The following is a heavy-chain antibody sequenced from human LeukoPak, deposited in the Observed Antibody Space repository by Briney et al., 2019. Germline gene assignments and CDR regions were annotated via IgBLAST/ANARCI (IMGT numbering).Heavy chain of an antibody. CDR1: GGSFSSYA. CDR2: IIPIFGTA. CDR3: ARESTNYYDSTGYYYGPVY. Sequence: SVKVSCKASGGSFSSYAISWVRQAPGQGLEWMGGIIPIFGTANYAQNFRGRVTITADESTSTAYMELSNLRSEDTAVYYRARESTNYYDSTGYYYGPVYWGQGTLVTVSS. J-gene: IGHJ4*02. V-gene: IGHV1-69*01. D-gene: IGHD3-22*01.